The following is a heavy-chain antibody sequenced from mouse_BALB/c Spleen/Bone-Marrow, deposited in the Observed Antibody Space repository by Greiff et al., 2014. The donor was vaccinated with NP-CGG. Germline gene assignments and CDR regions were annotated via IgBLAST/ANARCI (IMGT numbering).Heavy chain of an antibody. CDR2: ISSGGST. Sequence: EVHLVESGGGLVKPGGSLKLSCAASGFTFSSYAMSWVRQTPERRLEWVASISSGGSTYYQDSVKGGFTISRDNARNILYIQMSRLRSEDTDMYYCAREVDGWYYFDYWGQGTTLTVSS. CDR1: GFTFSSYA. D-gene: IGHD1-1*02. CDR3: AREVDGWYYFDY. J-gene: IGHJ2*01. V-gene: IGHV5-6-5*01.